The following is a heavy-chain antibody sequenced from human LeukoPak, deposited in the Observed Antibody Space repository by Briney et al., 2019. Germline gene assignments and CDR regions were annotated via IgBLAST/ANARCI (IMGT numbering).Heavy chain of an antibody. V-gene: IGHV4-34*01. CDR2: INRRGNT. CDR1: GGSLSGSFSSYF. J-gene: IGHJ5*02. Sequence: SETLSLTCVVSGGSLSGSFSSYFWTWIRQPPGKGLEWIGEINRRGNTNYNPSLKSRVTMSVDTYKNDLSLELTSLTAADTAVYYCARSYYGSGSYYNWFDPWGQGTLVTVSS. D-gene: IGHD3-10*01. CDR3: ARSYYGSGSYYNWFDP.